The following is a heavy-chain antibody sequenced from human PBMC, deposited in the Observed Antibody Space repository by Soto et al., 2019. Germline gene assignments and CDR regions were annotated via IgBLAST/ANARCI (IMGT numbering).Heavy chain of an antibody. CDR1: GFPFSSYE. Sequence: PGGSLRLSCAASGFPFSSYEMNWVRQAPGKGLEWISYISGTGDSRYYADSVKGRFTISRDNGKKSLYLQMNGLRAEDTAVYYCARDLYDSSGYCPFDYWGQGTLVTVSS. CDR2: ISGTGDSR. V-gene: IGHV3-48*03. CDR3: ARDLYDSSGYCPFDY. D-gene: IGHD3-22*01. J-gene: IGHJ4*02.